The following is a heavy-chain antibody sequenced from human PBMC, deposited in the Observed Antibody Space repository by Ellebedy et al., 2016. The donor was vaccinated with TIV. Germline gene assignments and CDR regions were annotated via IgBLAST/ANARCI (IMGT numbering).Heavy chain of an antibody. J-gene: IGHJ4*02. CDR2: ISGSGGST. D-gene: IGHD2/OR15-2a*01. Sequence: GESLKISXAASGFTFSSYAMSWVRQAPGKGLEWVSAISGSGGSTYYADSVKGRFTISRDNSKNTLYLQMNSLRAEDTAVYYCAKAHAPIVRHYFDYWGQGTLVSVSS. CDR3: AKAHAPIVRHYFDY. V-gene: IGHV3-23*01. CDR1: GFTFSSYA.